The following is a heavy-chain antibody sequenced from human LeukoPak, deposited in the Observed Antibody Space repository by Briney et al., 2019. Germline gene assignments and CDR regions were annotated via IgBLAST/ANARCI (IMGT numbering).Heavy chain of an antibody. CDR2: MNPNSGNT. D-gene: IGHD6-6*01. CDR3: ARAQGVIAASGGDP. J-gene: IGHJ5*02. V-gene: IGHV1-8*01. Sequence: ASVKVSCKAPGYTFITYEINWVRQAPGQGLEWMGWMNPNSGNTGYAQKFQGRVTMTRNTSISTAYMELSSLRSEDTAVYYCARAQGVIAASGGDPWGQGTLVTVSS. CDR1: GYTFITYE.